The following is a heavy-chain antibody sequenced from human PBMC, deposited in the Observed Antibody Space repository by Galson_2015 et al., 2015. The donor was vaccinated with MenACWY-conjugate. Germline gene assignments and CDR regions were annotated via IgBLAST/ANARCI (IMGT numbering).Heavy chain of an antibody. Sequence: QSGEEVMKPGESLRISCCGSGYSFARYWVSWVRQLPGKGLEWMGRIDPSGSYTHYSQSFQGNVTISVDISTRTAYLQWSSLRAADTAMYYCARTYFSGSGSYYYMDVWANGTPVTVSS. CDR1: GYSFARYW. D-gene: IGHD3-10*01. CDR2: IDPSGSYT. V-gene: IGHV5-10-1*01. CDR3: ARTYFSGSGSYYYMDV. J-gene: IGHJ6*03.